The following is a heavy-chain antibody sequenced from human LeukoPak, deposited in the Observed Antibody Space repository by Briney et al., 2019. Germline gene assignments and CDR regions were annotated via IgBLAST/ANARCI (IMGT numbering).Heavy chain of an antibody. J-gene: IGHJ4*02. CDR2: TYYRSKWYN. Sequence: SQTLSLTCAISGDSVSSNSAAWNWIRQSPSRGLEWLGRTYYRSKWYNDYAVSVKSRITINPDTSKNQFSLQLNSVTPEDTAAYYCARDHCSGGSCYWRFDYWGQGTLVTVSS. CDR3: ARDHCSGGSCYWRFDY. CDR1: GDSVSSNSAA. V-gene: IGHV6-1*01. D-gene: IGHD2-15*01.